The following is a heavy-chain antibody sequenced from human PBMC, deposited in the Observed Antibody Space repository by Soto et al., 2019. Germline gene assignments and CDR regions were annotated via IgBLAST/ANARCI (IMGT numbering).Heavy chain of an antibody. CDR3: ARPLYLFSGRQDAFDI. CDR2: ISYDGSNK. D-gene: IGHD2-2*02. V-gene: IGHV3-30-3*01. CDR1: GFTFSSYA. J-gene: IGHJ3*02. Sequence: PGGSLRLSCAASGFTFSSYAMHWVRQAPGKGLEWVAVISYDGSNKYYADSVKGRFTISRDNSKNTLYLQMNSLRAEDTAVYYCARPLYLFSGRQDAFDIWDQGTMVTVSS.